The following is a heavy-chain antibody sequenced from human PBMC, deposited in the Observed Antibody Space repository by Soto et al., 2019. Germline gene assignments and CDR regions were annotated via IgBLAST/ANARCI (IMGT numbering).Heavy chain of an antibody. CDR1: GFTFSRYA. Sequence: QVQLVESGGGVVQPGRSLRLSCAASGFTFSRYAMHWVRQAPGKGLEWVTVISYDGTNKYYADSVKGRFTISRDNSNNTLYLQMNSLRAEDTAVYYCALVGYYDTSGYVYDDEDFWGQGTLVTVSS. V-gene: IGHV3-30-3*01. CDR2: ISYDGTNK. D-gene: IGHD3-22*01. CDR3: ALVGYYDTSGYVYDDEDF. J-gene: IGHJ4*02.